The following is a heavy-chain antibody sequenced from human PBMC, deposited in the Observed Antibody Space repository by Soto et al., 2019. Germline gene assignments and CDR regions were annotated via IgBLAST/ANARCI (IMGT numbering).Heavy chain of an antibody. CDR1: GFSFSSYA. CDR2: ISTSGGST. J-gene: IGHJ4*02. D-gene: IGHD1-1*01. CDR3: ARRPPFDY. V-gene: IGHV3-23*01. Sequence: PGGSLRLSCAASGFSFSSYAMSWVRQAPGKGLEWVSGISTSGGSTYYADSVKGRFTTSRDNSRNTLYLQMNSLRAEDTAVYYCARRPPFDYWGQGTVVTVSS.